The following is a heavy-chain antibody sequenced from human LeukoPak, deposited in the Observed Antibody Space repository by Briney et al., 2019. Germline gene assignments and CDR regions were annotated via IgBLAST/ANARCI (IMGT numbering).Heavy chain of an antibody. J-gene: IGHJ4*02. CDR1: GGSISSSNW. CDR2: IHPSGST. V-gene: IGHV4-4*07. CDR3: ARGPPPDFDY. Sequence: SGTLSLTCAVSGGSISSSNWWSWVRQPAGKGLEWIGRIHPSGSTNYNPSLKSRVTLSVDTSKNQFSLKLSSVTAADTAVYYCARGPPPDFDYWGRGTLVTVSS.